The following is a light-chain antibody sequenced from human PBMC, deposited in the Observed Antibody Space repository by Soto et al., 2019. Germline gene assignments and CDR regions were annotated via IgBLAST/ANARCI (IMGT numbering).Light chain of an antibody. V-gene: IGKV1-5*03. CDR1: QSISSW. J-gene: IGKJ5*01. Sequence: DVQMTQSPSTLSASVGDRVTITCRASQSISSWLAWYQQKPGKAPKFLIYKAPSLESGVPSRFSGSGSGTEFTLTISSLQPDDFATYYCQQYNSYSYTFGQGTRLEIK. CDR2: KAP. CDR3: QQYNSYSYT.